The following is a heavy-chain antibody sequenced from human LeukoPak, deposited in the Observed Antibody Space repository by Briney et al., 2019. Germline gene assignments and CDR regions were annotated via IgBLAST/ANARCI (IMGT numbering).Heavy chain of an antibody. CDR3: ARLEIAVADFDY. J-gene: IGHJ4*02. Sequence: SETLSLTCTVPGGSISSSSYSWGWIRQPPGKGLEWIGSVYYSGTTFYNPSLKSRVIISVDTSNNQFSLRLSSVTAADTAVYYCARLEIAVADFDYWGQGTLVTVSS. V-gene: IGHV4-39*01. CDR2: VYYSGTT. CDR1: GGSISSSSYS. D-gene: IGHD6-19*01.